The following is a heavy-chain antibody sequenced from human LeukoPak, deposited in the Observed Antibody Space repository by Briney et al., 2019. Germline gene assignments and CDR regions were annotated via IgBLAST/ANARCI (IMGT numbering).Heavy chain of an antibody. CDR1: GGSISSYN. J-gene: IGHJ4*02. CDR2: IYYSGST. Sequence: SSETLSLTCTVSGGSISSYNWSWIRQPPGKGLEWIGYIYYSGSTNYNPSLKSRVTISVDTSKNQFSLKLSSVTAADTAVYYCARVMDSSSSSGDHWGQGTLVTVSP. D-gene: IGHD6-6*01. CDR3: ARVMDSSSSSGDH. V-gene: IGHV4-59*01.